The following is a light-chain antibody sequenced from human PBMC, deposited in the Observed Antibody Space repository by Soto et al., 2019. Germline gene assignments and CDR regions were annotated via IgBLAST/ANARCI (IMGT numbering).Light chain of an antibody. Sequence: EIVLTQSPGTLSLSPGERATLSCRASQSVSSSYLAWYQQKPGQAPRLLIYGASSRATGIPDRFSGSGSGTDFTLKISRVEAEDVGIYYCMKGSHWPKTFGQGTKVDI. J-gene: IGKJ1*01. CDR3: MKGSHWPKT. V-gene: IGKV3-20*01. CDR2: GAS. CDR1: QSVSSSY.